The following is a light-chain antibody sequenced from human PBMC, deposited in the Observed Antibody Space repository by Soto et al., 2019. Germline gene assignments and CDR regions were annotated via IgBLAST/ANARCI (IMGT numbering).Light chain of an antibody. CDR3: QQRHIWPIT. CDR1: QSVRSY. CDR2: DAY. Sequence: TVLSMSPAAVSLSPGERATLSCRASQSVRSYLAWYQQKPGQAPRLLIYDAYNRATGIPPRFSGSGSGTDFTLTISSLEPEDFAVYYCQQRHIWPITFGQGTRLEI. J-gene: IGKJ5*01. V-gene: IGKV3-11*01.